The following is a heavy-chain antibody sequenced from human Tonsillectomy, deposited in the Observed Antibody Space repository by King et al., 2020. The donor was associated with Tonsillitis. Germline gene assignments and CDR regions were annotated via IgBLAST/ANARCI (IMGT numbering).Heavy chain of an antibody. CDR1: GFTFSSYG. D-gene: IGHD3-22*01. CDR2: ISYDGSNK. V-gene: IGHV3-30*18. CDR3: AKDQASGSSGYLFDY. J-gene: IGHJ4*02. Sequence: QVQLVESGGGVVQPGRSLRLSCAASGFTFSSYGMHWVRQAPGKGLEGVAVISYDGSNKYYADSVKGRFTISRDNSKNTLYLQMNSLRAEDTAVYYCAKDQASGSSGYLFDYWGQGTLVTVPS.